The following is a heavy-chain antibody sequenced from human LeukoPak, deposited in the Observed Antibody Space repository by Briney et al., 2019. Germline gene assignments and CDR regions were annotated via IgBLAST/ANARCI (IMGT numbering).Heavy chain of an antibody. CDR2: IKPDGSER. V-gene: IGHV3-7*01. CDR3: ARDNPRSYYYYMDV. D-gene: IGHD1-14*01. J-gene: IGHJ6*03. CDR1: GFPFTTYW. Sequence: GGSLRLSCAASGFPFTTYWMSWVRQAPGKGLEWLANIKPDGSERYYVDSVKGRFTISRDNAKNSLYLQMNSLRAEDTAVYYCARDNPRSYYYYMDVWGKGTTVTVSS.